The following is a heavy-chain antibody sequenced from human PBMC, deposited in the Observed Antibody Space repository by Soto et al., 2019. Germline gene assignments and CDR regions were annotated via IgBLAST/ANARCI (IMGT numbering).Heavy chain of an antibody. Sequence: SETLSLTCTVSGGSVSSGNSYWSWIRQPPGRGLEWIGNIYYSGSSYNNPSLKSRVTISVNTSKNQFSLNLRSVTAADTAVYYCARDSDYYSSGSFDYWGQGTLVTVSS. V-gene: IGHV4-31*03. CDR2: IYYSGSS. D-gene: IGHD3-10*01. CDR1: GGSVSSGNSY. J-gene: IGHJ4*02. CDR3: ARDSDYYSSGSFDY.